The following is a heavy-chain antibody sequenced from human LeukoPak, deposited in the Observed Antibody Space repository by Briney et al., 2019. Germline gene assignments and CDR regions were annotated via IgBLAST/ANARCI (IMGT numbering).Heavy chain of an antibody. Sequence: GASVKVSCKASGYTFTSYDINWVRQATGQGLEWMGWMNPNTGNTGYTQQFQGRFTMTRNTSITTAYMVLSSLRSEDTAIYYCAKDRVRSYYDSSGYFDYWGQGTLVTVSS. J-gene: IGHJ4*02. CDR1: GYTFTSYD. CDR2: MNPNTGNT. V-gene: IGHV1-8*01. D-gene: IGHD3-22*01. CDR3: AKDRVRSYYDSSGYFDY.